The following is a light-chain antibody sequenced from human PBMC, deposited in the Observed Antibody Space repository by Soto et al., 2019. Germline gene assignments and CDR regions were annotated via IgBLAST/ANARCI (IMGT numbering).Light chain of an antibody. J-gene: IGKJ1*01. CDR1: QSISNY. V-gene: IGKV1-39*01. CDR2: AAS. CDR3: QQTYSSPET. Sequence: DIQMTQSPSSLSASVGDRVTITCRASQSISNYLNWYQHKPGKAPNLLIYAASTLHSGVPSRFSGSGSGTHFTLTISILQPEDFATYYCQQTYSSPETFAQGTKVEI.